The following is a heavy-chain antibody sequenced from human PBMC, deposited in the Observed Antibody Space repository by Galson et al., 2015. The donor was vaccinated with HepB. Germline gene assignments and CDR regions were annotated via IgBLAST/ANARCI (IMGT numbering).Heavy chain of an antibody. Sequence: SVKVSCKASGGTFSSYAISWVRQAPGQGLEWMGGIIPIFGIANYAQKFQGRVTITADESTSTAYMELSSLRSEDTAVYYCARAERGVVFLRYYYYGMDVWGQGTTVTVSS. CDR2: IIPIFGIA. CDR3: ARAERGVVFLRYYYYGMDV. V-gene: IGHV1-69*13. J-gene: IGHJ6*02. D-gene: IGHD3-16*01. CDR1: GGTFSSYA.